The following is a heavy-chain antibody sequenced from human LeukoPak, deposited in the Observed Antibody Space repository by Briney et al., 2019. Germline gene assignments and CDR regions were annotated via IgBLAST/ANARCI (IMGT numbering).Heavy chain of an antibody. Sequence: KPSETLSLTCTVSGGSISSSSYYWGWIRQPPGKGLEWIGEINHSGSTNYNPSLKSRVTISVDTSKNQFSLKLSSVTAADTAVYYCARGTAARFRYWGQGTLVTVSS. J-gene: IGHJ4*02. CDR3: ARGTAARFRY. V-gene: IGHV4-39*07. CDR2: INHSGST. CDR1: GGSISSSSYY. D-gene: IGHD6-6*01.